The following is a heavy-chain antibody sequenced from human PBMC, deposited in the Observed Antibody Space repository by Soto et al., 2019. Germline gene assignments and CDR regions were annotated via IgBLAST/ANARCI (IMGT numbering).Heavy chain of an antibody. Sequence: SETLSLTCTVSGGSISSGGYYWSWIRQHPGKGLEWIGYIYYSGSTYYNPSLKSRVTISVDTSKNQFSLKLSSVTAADTAVYYCAREVVTIIKGAYYYYGMDVWGQGTTVTVSS. J-gene: IGHJ6*02. CDR2: IYYSGST. CDR1: GGSISSGGYY. CDR3: AREVVTIIKGAYYYYGMDV. D-gene: IGHD3-3*01. V-gene: IGHV4-31*03.